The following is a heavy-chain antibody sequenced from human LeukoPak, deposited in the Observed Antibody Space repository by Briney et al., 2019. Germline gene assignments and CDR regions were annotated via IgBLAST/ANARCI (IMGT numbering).Heavy chain of an antibody. Sequence: GGSLRLSCAASGFTVSSNYMSWVRQAPGKGLEWVSVIYSGGSTYYADSVKGRFTISRDNSKNTLYLQMNSLRAEDTAVYYCARFPSGGPCDYWGQGTLVTVSS. CDR2: IYSGGST. V-gene: IGHV3-53*01. CDR1: GFTVSSNY. J-gene: IGHJ4*02. D-gene: IGHD2-15*01. CDR3: ARFPSGGPCDY.